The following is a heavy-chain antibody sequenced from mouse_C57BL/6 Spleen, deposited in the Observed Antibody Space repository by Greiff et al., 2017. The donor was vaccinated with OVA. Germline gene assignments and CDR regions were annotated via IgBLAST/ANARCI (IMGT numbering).Heavy chain of an antibody. D-gene: IGHD1-1*02. Sequence: EVKLMESGPGLVKPSQSLSLTCSVTGYSITSGYYWNWIRQFPGNNLEWMGYISYAGSNNYNPSLKNRISITRDTSKNQFGLKLNSVTTEDTATYYCARELFMDDWGQGTSVTVSS. V-gene: IGHV3-6*01. CDR3: ARELFMDD. J-gene: IGHJ4*01. CDR1: GYSITSGYY. CDR2: ISYAGSN.